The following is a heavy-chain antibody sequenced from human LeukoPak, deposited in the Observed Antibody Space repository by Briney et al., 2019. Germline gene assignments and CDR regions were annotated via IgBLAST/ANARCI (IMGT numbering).Heavy chain of an antibody. CDR1: GFTFSSYS. CDR2: ISSSSSYI. J-gene: IGHJ4*02. Sequence: GGSLRLSCAATGFTFSSYSMNWVRQAPGKGLEWVSSISSSSSYIYYADSVKGRFTISRDNAKNSLYLQMNSLRAEDTAVYYCARADYYRGGFGYWGQGTLVTVSS. V-gene: IGHV3-21*01. D-gene: IGHD3-10*01. CDR3: ARADYYRGGFGY.